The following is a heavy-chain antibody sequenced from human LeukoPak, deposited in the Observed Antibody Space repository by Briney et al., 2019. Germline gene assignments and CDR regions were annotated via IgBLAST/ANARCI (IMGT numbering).Heavy chain of an antibody. V-gene: IGHV3-30*09. CDR2: TSYDGRNE. J-gene: IGHJ3*02. D-gene: IGHD1-1*01. CDR1: GFTFSRYV. Sequence: PGGSLRLSCEASGFTFSRYVIHWVRQAPGKGLEWVAITSYDGRNEYYADSVKGRFAISRDNSKNTLYLQMNSLRPEDTAVYYCAGDRYNYGGDAFDIWGQGTMVTVSS. CDR3: AGDRYNYGGDAFDI.